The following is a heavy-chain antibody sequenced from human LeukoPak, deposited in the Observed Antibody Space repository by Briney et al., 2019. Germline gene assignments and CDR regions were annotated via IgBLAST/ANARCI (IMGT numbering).Heavy chain of an antibody. CDR2: IIGSGGST. V-gene: IGHV3-23*01. D-gene: IGHD6-6*01. Sequence: GGSLTLSCVPYGFTFASYGMSCVRQAPRKGLEWVSGIIGSGGSTYYADCVNGRFTISRDNSKSTLYLQMNNRRVEDTAVYYCAKGHFASSSFFEYWGQGTLVTVSS. CDR1: GFTFASYG. J-gene: IGHJ4*02. CDR3: AKGHFASSSFFEY.